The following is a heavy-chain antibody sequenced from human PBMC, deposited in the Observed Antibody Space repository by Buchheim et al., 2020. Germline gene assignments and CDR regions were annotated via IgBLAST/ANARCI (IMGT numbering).Heavy chain of an antibody. J-gene: IGHJ4*02. CDR3: ARSRTAGTYYFDY. V-gene: IGHV3-48*01. CDR1: GFSYSSYT. D-gene: IGHD6-19*01. Sequence: EVQLVESGGGLVQPGGSLRLSCAASGFSYSSYTMNWVRQAPCKVLDWVSYIGSSGSAKYYADSVNGRFTMSRDNANNSLYLQRNSLRVEDTAVYYCARSRTAGTYYFDYWGQGAL. CDR2: IGSSGSAK.